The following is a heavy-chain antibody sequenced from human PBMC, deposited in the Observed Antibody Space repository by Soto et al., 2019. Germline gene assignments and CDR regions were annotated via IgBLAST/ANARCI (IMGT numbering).Heavy chain of an antibody. J-gene: IGHJ4*02. V-gene: IGHV1-69*05. D-gene: IGHD5-18*01. CDR1: GGTFSSYA. CDR3: ARGGQLWGAPVGPQFDY. Sequence: SVKVSCKASGGTFSSYAISWVRQAPGQGLEWMGGIIPIFGTANYAQKFQGKVTITTDESTSTAYMELSSLRSEDTAVYYCARGGQLWGAPVGPQFDYWGQGTLVTVSS. CDR2: IIPIFGTA.